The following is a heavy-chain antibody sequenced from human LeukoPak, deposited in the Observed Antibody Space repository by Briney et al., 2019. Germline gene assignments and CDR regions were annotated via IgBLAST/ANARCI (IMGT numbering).Heavy chain of an antibody. D-gene: IGHD3-22*01. CDR2: INHSGRT. Sequence: SETLSPTCAVSGGSISSSNWWSWIRQSPGKGLEWIGEINHSGRTNYNPSLKSRVAISVDTSKNQFSLFLTSVTAGDTAVYYCARGGPTTMILPYWGQGTLVTVSS. CDR3: ARGGPTTMILPY. CDR1: GGSISSSNW. J-gene: IGHJ4*02. V-gene: IGHV4-4*02.